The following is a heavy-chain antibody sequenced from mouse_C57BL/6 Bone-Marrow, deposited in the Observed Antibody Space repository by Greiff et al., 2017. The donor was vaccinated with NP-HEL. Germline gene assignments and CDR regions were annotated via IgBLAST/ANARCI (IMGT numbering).Heavy chain of an antibody. Sequence: EVQLQQSGTVLARPGASVKMSCKTSGYTFTSYWMHWVKQRPGQGLEWIGAIYPGNSDTSYNQKFKGKAKLTAVTSASTAYMELSSLTNEDSAVYYCTRWVYYGNYGGFAYWGQGTLVTVSA. CDR2: IYPGNSDT. CDR3: TRWVYYGNYGGFAY. CDR1: GYTFTSYW. V-gene: IGHV1-5*01. D-gene: IGHD2-1*01. J-gene: IGHJ3*01.